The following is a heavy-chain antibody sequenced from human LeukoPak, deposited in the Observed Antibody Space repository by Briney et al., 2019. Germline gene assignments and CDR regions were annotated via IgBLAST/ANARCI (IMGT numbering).Heavy chain of an antibody. D-gene: IGHD7-27*01. CDR1: GYSISSGHY. CDR2: IYHSGST. V-gene: IGHV4-38-2*02. CDR3: ASDATGLGNYFDY. J-gene: IGHJ4*02. Sequence: PSETLSLTCTVSGYSISSGHYWGWIRQPPGKGLEWIGNIYHSGSTYYNPSLKSRVTISVDTSKIQFSLKLRYLTASDTAVYYCASDATGLGNYFDYWGQGTLVTVSS.